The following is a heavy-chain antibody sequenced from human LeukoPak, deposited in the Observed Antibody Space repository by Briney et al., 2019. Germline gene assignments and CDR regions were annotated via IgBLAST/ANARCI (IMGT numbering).Heavy chain of an antibody. V-gene: IGHV1-2*02. CDR2: INPNSGGT. Sequence: ASVKVSCKASGYTFTGYYMHWVRQAPAQGLEWMGWINPNSGGTNYAQKFQGRVTMTRDTSMSTAYMELSRLRSEDTAVYYCATIGYSSSLIDYWGQGTLVTVSS. CDR1: GYTFTGYY. D-gene: IGHD6-13*01. J-gene: IGHJ4*02. CDR3: ATIGYSSSLIDY.